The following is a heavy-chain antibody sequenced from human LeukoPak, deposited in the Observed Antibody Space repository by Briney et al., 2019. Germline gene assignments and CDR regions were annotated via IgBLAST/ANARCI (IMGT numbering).Heavy chain of an antibody. V-gene: IGHV3-7*01. Sequence: GGSLRLSCAASGFTFSSYWMSWVRQAPGKGLEWVANIKQDGSEKYYVDSVKGRFTISRDSAKNSLFLQMNSLRAEDTAVYYCARGDCSSTSCYLREPEPDYWGQGTLVTVSS. D-gene: IGHD2-2*01. CDR3: ARGDCSSTSCYLREPEPDY. CDR2: IKQDGSEK. J-gene: IGHJ4*02. CDR1: GFTFSSYW.